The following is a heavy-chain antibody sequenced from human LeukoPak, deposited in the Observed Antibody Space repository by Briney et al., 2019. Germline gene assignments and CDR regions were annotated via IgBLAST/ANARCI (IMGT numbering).Heavy chain of an antibody. J-gene: IGHJ5*02. CDR1: GYTFTTSS. CDR2: IDPYSGNK. Sequence: ASVRVSCKASGYTFTTSSITWVRQAPGQGLEWMGWIDPYSGNKNYAQKRQDRVTLTTDTSTSTAYMELRSLRSVDTAVYYCARDFPGITKLPASWGQGTLVTVSS. CDR3: ARDFPGITKLPAS. D-gene: IGHD1-20*01. V-gene: IGHV1-18*01.